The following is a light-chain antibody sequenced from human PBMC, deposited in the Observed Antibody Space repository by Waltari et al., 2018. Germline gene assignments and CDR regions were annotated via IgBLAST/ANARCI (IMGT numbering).Light chain of an antibody. Sequence: QSALTQPPSASGSPGQSVTISYTGTSSDVGGYNSVSWYQQHPGKAPKLMIYEVTKRPSGVPVRFSGSKPGNTASLIVCGLQAEDEADYHCSSYADSDNLVFGGGTKLTVL. CDR2: EVT. J-gene: IGLJ3*02. CDR3: SSYADSDNLV. V-gene: IGLV2-8*01. CDR1: SSDVGGYNS.